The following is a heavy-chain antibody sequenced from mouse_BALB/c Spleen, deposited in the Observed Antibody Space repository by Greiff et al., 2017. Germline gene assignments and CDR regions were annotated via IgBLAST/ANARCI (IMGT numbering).Heavy chain of an antibody. J-gene: IGHJ4*01. V-gene: IGHV5-17*02. CDR2: ISSGSSTI. CDR1: GFTFSSFG. CDR3: ARWGRDYAMDY. Sequence: EVKLVESGGGLVQPGGSRKLSCAASGFTFSSFGMHWVRQAPEKGLEWVAYISSGSSTIDYADTVKGRFTISRDNPKNTLFLQMTSLRSEDTAMYYCARWGRDYAMDYWGQGTSVTVSS.